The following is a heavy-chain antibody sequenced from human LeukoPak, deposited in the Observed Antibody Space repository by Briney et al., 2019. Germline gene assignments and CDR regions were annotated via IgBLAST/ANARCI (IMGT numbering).Heavy chain of an antibody. CDR1: GGSLSSDDYY. D-gene: IGHD3-10*01. CDR3: ATLSLYFGDFRPLFDY. Sequence: SQTLSLTCTVSGGSLSSDDYYWSWIRQPPGKGLEWFGYISYSGSTYYNPSLNSRVTISVDTSKNQFSLKLRSVTAADTAVYYCATLSLYFGDFRPLFDYWGQGTLVTVST. J-gene: IGHJ4*02. CDR2: ISYSGST. V-gene: IGHV4-30-4*01.